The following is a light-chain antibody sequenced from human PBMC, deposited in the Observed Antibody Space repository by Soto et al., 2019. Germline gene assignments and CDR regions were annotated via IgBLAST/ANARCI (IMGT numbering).Light chain of an antibody. CDR2: GAS. CDR3: QQYNNWPPT. Sequence: EFVLTQSPGTLSLSPGERATLSCRASQTVRNNYLAWYQQKPGQAPRLLIYGASTRATGVPARFSDSGSETEFTLTISSLQSEDFAVYFCQQYNNWPPTFGQGTRLEIK. J-gene: IGKJ5*01. CDR1: QTVRNN. V-gene: IGKV3-15*01.